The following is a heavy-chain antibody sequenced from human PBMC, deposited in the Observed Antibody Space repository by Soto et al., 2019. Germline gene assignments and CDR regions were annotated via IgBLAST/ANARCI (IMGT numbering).Heavy chain of an antibody. Sequence: GESLKISCAASGLTFNTYVMNWVRQAPGKGLEWVSTISYSADKTHYADSVKGRFTISRDNSRDTLFLQMNRLRADDAAVYYCARRARTATTNWGAFDVWGQGTMVTVSS. D-gene: IGHD1-7*01. CDR3: ARRARTATTNWGAFDV. CDR2: ISYSADKT. J-gene: IGHJ3*01. CDR1: GLTFNTYV. V-gene: IGHV3-23*01.